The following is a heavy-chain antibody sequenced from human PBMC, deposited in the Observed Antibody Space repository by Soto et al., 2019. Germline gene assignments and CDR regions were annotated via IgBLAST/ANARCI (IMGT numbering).Heavy chain of an antibody. CDR2: ISGSGGST. Sequence: PGGSLRLSCAASGFTLSSYAMSWVRQAPGKGLEWVSAISGSGGSTYYADSVKGRFTISRDNSKNRLYLQMNSLRAEDTAVYYCAKVPPWYSSSWADYWGQGTLVTVSS. V-gene: IGHV3-23*01. CDR3: AKVPPWYSSSWADY. D-gene: IGHD6-13*01. J-gene: IGHJ4*02. CDR1: GFTLSSYA.